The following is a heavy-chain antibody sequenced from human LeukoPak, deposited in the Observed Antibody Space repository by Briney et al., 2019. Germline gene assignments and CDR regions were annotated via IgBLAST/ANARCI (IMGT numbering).Heavy chain of an antibody. V-gene: IGHV1-3*01. D-gene: IGHD2-15*01. CDR2: INAGNGNT. CDR3: ARAQGVVVAALGY. CDR1: GYTFTSCA. J-gene: IGHJ4*02. Sequence: ASVKVSCKASGYTFTSCAMHWVRQAPGQRLEWMGWINAGNGNTKYSQKFQGRVTITRDTSASTAYMELSSLRSEDTAVYYCARAQGVVVAALGYWGQGTLVTVSS.